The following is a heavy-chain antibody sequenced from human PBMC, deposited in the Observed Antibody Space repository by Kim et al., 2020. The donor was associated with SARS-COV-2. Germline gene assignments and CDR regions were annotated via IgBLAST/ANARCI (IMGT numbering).Heavy chain of an antibody. J-gene: IGHJ4*02. CDR3: AKLVAAPPGGDFDY. CDR2: ISGGGAST. D-gene: IGHD1-26*01. V-gene: IGHV3-23*01. Sequence: GGSLRLSCAASGFTINKFAMSWVRQAPGKGLEWVSLISGGGASTYYTDSVKGRFTISRDDSKSTLYLQMNGLRPDDTAVYYCAKLVAAPPGGDFDYWGQG. CDR1: GFTINKFA.